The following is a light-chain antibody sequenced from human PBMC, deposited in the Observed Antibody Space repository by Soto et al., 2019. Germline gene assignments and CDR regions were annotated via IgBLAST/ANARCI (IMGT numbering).Light chain of an antibody. V-gene: IGKV3-15*01. Sequence: EIVMTQSPATLSVSPGERATLTCRASQSVSSNLAWYQQKPGQAPRLLIYGASTRATGIPAKFSGSVSGTELTLTISSLQSEDFAVYYCQQYNNWPYTFGQGTKLEIK. CDR2: GAS. J-gene: IGKJ2*01. CDR1: QSVSSN. CDR3: QQYNNWPYT.